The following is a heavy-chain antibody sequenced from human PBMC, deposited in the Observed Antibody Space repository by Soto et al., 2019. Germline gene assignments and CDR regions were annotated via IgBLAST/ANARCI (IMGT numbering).Heavy chain of an antibody. D-gene: IGHD6-6*01. CDR1: GFSLSTSGVG. CDR3: AHRRARTAARDDAFDV. CDR2: IYWDDDK. V-gene: IGHV2-5*02. J-gene: IGHJ3*01. Sequence: QITLKESGPALVKPTQTLTLTCIFSGFSLSTSGVGVGWIRQPPGKSLEWLALIYWDDDKPDSPSLNSRLTLTQATSKNQVVLTMTNMAPVDTATYYCAHRRARTAARDDAFDVWVQGTLVVVYS.